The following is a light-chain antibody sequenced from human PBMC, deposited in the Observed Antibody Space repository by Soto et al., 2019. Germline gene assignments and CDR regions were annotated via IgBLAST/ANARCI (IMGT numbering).Light chain of an antibody. CDR2: AAS. Sequence: DLPMTQSPSSLSASVGDRVTITCLASQSISNYLNWYQQKPGKAPKLLIYAASSMQSGVPSRFSGSGSETDFTLTISSLQPDDSATYYCQQSFSPLWTFGQGTKVEV. V-gene: IGKV1-39*01. J-gene: IGKJ1*01. CDR1: QSISNY. CDR3: QQSFSPLWT.